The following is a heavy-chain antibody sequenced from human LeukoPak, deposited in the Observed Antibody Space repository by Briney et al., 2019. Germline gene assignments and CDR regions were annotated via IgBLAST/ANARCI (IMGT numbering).Heavy chain of an antibody. J-gene: IGHJ4*02. CDR1: GGSISSYY. CDR2: IYYSGST. CDR3: ASSHSDYSDYYFDY. Sequence: PSETLSLTCTVSGGSISSYYWSWIRQPPGKGLEWIGYIYYSGSTNYNPSLKSRVTISVDTSKNQFSLKLSSVTAADTAVYYCASSHSDYSDYYFDYWGQGTLVTVSS. D-gene: IGHD4-11*01. V-gene: IGHV4-59*01.